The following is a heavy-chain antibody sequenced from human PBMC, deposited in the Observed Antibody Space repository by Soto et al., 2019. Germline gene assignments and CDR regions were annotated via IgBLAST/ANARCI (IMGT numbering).Heavy chain of an antibody. D-gene: IGHD1-1*01. CDR1: GLIFSDVW. CDR3: TTSNLGVDF. J-gene: IGHJ4*02. V-gene: IGHV3-15*01. CDR2: IKTKPDDGTI. Sequence: VGSLRLSCAASGLIFSDVWMTWVRQAPGKGLEWVGRIKTKPDDGTIGYAAPVRGRFTISRDDSKNTLYLQMTSLTPDDTGVYYCTTSNLGVDFWGPGTLVTVSS.